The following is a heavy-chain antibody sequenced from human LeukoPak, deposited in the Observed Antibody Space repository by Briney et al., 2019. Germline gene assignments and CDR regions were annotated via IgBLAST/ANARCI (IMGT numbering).Heavy chain of an antibody. J-gene: IGHJ5*02. CDR2: INPNSGGT. V-gene: IGHV1-2*02. CDR3: AIGYCSSTSCPGGWFDP. Sequence: ASVKVSCKASGYTFTGYYMHWVRQAPGQGLEWMGWINPNSGGTNYAQKFQGRVTMTRDTSNSTAYMELSRLRSDDTAVYYCAIGYCSSTSCPGGWFDPWGQGTLVTVSS. D-gene: IGHD2-2*03. CDR1: GYTFTGYY.